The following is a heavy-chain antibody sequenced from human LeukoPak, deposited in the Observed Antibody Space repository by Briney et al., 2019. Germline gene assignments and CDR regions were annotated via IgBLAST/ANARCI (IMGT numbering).Heavy chain of an antibody. CDR2: INHSGST. D-gene: IGHD1-1*01. CDR3: ARRGTIGTTTVDY. Sequence: PSETLSLTCAVYGESFSGYYWTWIRQPPGKGLEWIGQINHSGSTNYNPSLKSRVTISVATSKNQFSLRLNSVTAADTAVYYCARRGTIGTTTVDYWGQGTSVTVSS. J-gene: IGHJ4*02. V-gene: IGHV4-34*01. CDR1: GESFSGYY.